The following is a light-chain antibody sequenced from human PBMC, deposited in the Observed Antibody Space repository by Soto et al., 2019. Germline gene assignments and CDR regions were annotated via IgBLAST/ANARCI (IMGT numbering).Light chain of an antibody. Sequence: ETVMTQSPATLSVSPGERATLSCRASHSVGSTLAWYQQKPGQAPRLLIYAASTRATGVSARFSGSGSGTEFTLTISSLQSEDFTIYYCQYYNNWLATFGGGTKVDI. CDR1: HSVGST. V-gene: IGKV3-15*01. J-gene: IGKJ4*01. CDR3: QYYNNWLAT. CDR2: AAS.